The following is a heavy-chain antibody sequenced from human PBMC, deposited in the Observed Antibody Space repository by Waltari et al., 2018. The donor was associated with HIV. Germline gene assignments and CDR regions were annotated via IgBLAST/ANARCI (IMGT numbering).Heavy chain of an antibody. CDR2: IRTKTYGGTT. Sequence: EIQLVESGGGLVQPGQSLRLSCSTSGFNFGDYAIIWVRQAPGKGLGWVGLIRTKTYGGTTENAASVKGRFTISRDDSKSIAYLQMNGLKTEDTAVYFCSRQHDSSGYFTRGLFYFDYWGQGTLVTVSS. D-gene: IGHD3-22*01. CDR3: SRQHDSSGYFTRGLFYFDY. CDR1: GFNFGDYA. J-gene: IGHJ4*02. V-gene: IGHV3-49*04.